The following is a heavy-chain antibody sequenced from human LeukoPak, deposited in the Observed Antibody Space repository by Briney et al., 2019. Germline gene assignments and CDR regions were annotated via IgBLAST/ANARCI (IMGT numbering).Heavy chain of an antibody. Sequence: SQTLSLTCAVSGGSISSGGYSWSWIRQPPGKGLEWIGYIYHSGSTYYNPSLTSRVTISVDRSKNQFSLKLSSVTAADTAVYYCARGYYDSSGLNWFDPWGQGTLVTVSS. CDR2: IYHSGST. J-gene: IGHJ5*02. CDR1: GGSISSGGYS. V-gene: IGHV4-30-2*01. CDR3: ARGYYDSSGLNWFDP. D-gene: IGHD3-22*01.